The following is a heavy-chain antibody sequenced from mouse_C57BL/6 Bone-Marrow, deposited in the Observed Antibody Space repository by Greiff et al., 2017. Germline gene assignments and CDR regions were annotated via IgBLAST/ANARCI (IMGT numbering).Heavy chain of an antibody. D-gene: IGHD4-1*01. CDR3: ARLGLIDY. Sequence: VQLKESGPVLVKPGASVKMSCKASGYTFTDYYMNWVKQSHGKSLEWIGVINPYNGGTSYNQKFKGKATLTVDKSSSTAYMELNSLTSEDSAVYYCARLGLIDYWGQGTTLTVSS. V-gene: IGHV1-19*01. J-gene: IGHJ2*01. CDR2: INPYNGGT. CDR1: GYTFTDYY.